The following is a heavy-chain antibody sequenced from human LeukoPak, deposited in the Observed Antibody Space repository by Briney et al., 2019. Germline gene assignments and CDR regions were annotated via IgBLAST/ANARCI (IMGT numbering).Heavy chain of an antibody. D-gene: IGHD7-27*01. V-gene: IGHV1-69*05. CDR3: AREGWGSSIDY. CDR2: IIPIFGTA. CDR1: GYTFTSYD. Sequence: SVKVSCKASGYTFTSYDINWVRQATGLGLEWMGGIIPIFGTANYAQKFQGRVTITTDESTSTAYMELSSLRSEDTAVYYCAREGWGSSIDYWGQGTLVTVSS. J-gene: IGHJ4*02.